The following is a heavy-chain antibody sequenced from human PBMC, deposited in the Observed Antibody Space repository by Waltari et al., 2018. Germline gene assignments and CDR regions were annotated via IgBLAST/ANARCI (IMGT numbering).Heavy chain of an antibody. D-gene: IGHD3-16*01. Sequence: QVQLQESGPGLVKPSETLSLTCTVSGASISSGGYYWIWIRQHPGKGLEWIGYIYDSGSTYYNPSLKSRVSISRDTSKNQFSLKLTSVTAADTAIYYCSKGGADEPLGYWGQGILVTVSS. CDR3: SKGGADEPLGY. CDR1: GASISSGGYY. CDR2: IYDSGST. J-gene: IGHJ4*02. V-gene: IGHV4-31*03.